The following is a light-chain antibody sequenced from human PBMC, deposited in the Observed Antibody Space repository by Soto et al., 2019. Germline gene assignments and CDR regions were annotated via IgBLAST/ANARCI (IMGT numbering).Light chain of an antibody. CDR3: AAWDDSLNGFYV. CDR2: SNS. J-gene: IGLJ1*01. Sequence: QSVLTQPPSASGTPGHRVTISCSGSSSNIGSKTVNWYQQLPGTAPKLLIYSNSQRPSGVPDRFSGSKSGTSASLAISGLQSEDEADYYCAAWDDSLNGFYVFGTGTKVTVL. CDR1: SSNIGSKT. V-gene: IGLV1-44*01.